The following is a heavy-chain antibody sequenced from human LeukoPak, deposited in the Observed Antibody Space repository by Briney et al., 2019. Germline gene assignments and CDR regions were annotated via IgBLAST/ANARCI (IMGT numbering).Heavy chain of an antibody. CDR1: GFTFGDYA. CDR3: TRAKYYYDSSGYYWYYYYYMDV. Sequence: GGSLRLSCTASGFTFGDYAMSWVRQAPGKGLEWVGFIRSKAYGGTTEYAAFVKGRFTISRDDSKSIAYLQMNSLKTEDTAVYYCTRAKYYYDSSGYYWYYYYYMDVWGKGTTVTVSS. V-gene: IGHV3-49*04. CDR2: IRSKAYGGTT. D-gene: IGHD3-22*01. J-gene: IGHJ6*03.